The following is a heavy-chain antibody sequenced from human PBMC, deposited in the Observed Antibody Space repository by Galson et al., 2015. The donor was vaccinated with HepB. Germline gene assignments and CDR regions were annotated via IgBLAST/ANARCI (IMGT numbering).Heavy chain of an antibody. Sequence: SLRLSCAASGFTFSSYAMHWVRQAPGKGLEYVSAISSNGGSTYYADSVKGRFTISRDNSKNTLYLQMSSLRAEDTAVYYCVKGLRFLEWLLPFDYWGQGTLVTVSS. J-gene: IGHJ4*02. CDR1: GFTFSSYA. V-gene: IGHV3-64D*06. D-gene: IGHD3-3*01. CDR2: ISSNGGST. CDR3: VKGLRFLEWLLPFDY.